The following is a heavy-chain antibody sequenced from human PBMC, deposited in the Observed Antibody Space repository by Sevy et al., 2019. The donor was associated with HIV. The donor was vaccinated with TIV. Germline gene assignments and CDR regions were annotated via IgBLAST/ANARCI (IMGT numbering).Heavy chain of an antibody. CDR3: ASYSSSTSFHYYYYYMDV. Sequence: SETLSLTCTVSGCSISSSSYYWGWIRQPPGKGLEWIGSIYYSGSTYYNPSLKSRVTISVDTSKNQFSLKLSSVTAADTAVYYCASYSSSTSFHYYYYYMDVWGKVTTVTVSS. CDR1: GCSISSSSYY. J-gene: IGHJ6*03. D-gene: IGHD2-2*01. CDR2: IYYSGST. V-gene: IGHV4-39*01.